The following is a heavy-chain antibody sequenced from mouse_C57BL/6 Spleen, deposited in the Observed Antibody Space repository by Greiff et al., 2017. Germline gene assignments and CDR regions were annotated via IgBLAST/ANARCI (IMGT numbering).Heavy chain of an antibody. CDR3: ARASNYYAMDY. Sequence: VQLQQPGAELVRPGSSVKLSCKASGYTFTSYWMHWVKQRPIQGLEWIGNIDPSDSETHYNPKFKDKDTLTVDKSSSTAYMQLSSLTSEDSAVYYCARASNYYAMDYWGQGTSVTVSS. D-gene: IGHD2-5*01. CDR1: GYTFTSYW. J-gene: IGHJ4*01. V-gene: IGHV1-52*01. CDR2: IDPSDSET.